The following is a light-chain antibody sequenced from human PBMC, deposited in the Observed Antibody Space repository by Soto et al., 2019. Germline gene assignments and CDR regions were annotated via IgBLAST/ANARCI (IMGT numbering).Light chain of an antibody. CDR1: QSVRSW. V-gene: IGKV1-5*01. CDR2: GAS. CDR3: QQYDNYPLT. J-gene: IGKJ4*01. Sequence: IHITQSPSPPAASVGDRVTITLLASQSVRSWLAWYQQKRGRAPKFLIYGASSLESGVPSRLSGRGCGTEFTLTISNLQPDDFATYYCQQYDNYPLTFGGGTKVDI.